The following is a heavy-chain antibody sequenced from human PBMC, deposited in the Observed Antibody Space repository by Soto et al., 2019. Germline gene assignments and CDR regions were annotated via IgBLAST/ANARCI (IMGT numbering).Heavy chain of an antibody. J-gene: IGHJ4*02. V-gene: IGHV1-8*01. CDR1: GYTFTSYD. Sequence: EASVKVSCKASGYTFTSYDINWVRQATGQGLEWMGWMNPNSGNTGYAQKFQGRVTMTRNTSISTAYMELSSLRSEDTAVYYCAIMRIAAAGTIRDFDYWGQGTLVTVSS. CDR3: AIMRIAAAGTIRDFDY. CDR2: MNPNSGNT. D-gene: IGHD6-13*01.